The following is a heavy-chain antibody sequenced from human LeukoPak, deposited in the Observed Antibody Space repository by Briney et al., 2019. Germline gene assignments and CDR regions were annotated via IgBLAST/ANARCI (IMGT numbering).Heavy chain of an antibody. Sequence: ASVKVSCKASGYTFTSYGISWVRQAPGQGLEWMGWIRAYNGNTNYAQKLQGRVTMTTDTSTSTAYMEPRSLRSDDTAVYYCARWPYKQVFDYWGQGTLVTVSS. CDR2: IRAYNGNT. J-gene: IGHJ4*02. D-gene: IGHD1-14*01. CDR3: ARWPYKQVFDY. CDR1: GYTFTSYG. V-gene: IGHV1-18*01.